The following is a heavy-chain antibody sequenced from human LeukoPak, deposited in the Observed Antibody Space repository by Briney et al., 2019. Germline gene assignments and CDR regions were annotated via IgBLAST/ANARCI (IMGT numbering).Heavy chain of an antibody. J-gene: IGHJ4*02. CDR1: GFTFSNFA. V-gene: IGHV3-30*09. D-gene: IGHD6-19*01. CDR2: ISYDGSIK. Sequence: GGSLRLSCATSGFTFSNFAMNWVRQAPGKGLEWVAFISYDGSIKSYADSVKGRFAVSRDNSKNTLYLQMNSLRPEDTAFYYCAKSYDNGWYVCDYWGQGTLVTVSS. CDR3: AKSYDNGWYVCDY.